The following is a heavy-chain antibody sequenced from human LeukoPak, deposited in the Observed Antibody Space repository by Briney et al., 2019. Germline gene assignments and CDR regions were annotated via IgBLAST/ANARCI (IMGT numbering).Heavy chain of an antibody. D-gene: IGHD5-24*01. CDR1: GGSINCYY. CDR3: ARARDGHINDWYDP. CDR2: IYYSGST. J-gene: IGHJ5*02. V-gene: IGHV4-59*01. Sequence: ETLSLTSTVPGGSINCYYWRWIRQPPGKGLEWIGYIYYSGSTNYNPSLKSRVTISVDTSKNQFSLKMGSVTAADTAVYYCARARDGHINDWYDPCGQGTLVTVSS.